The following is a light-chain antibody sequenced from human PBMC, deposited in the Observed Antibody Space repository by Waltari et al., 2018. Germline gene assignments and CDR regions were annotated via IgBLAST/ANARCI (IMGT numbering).Light chain of an antibody. CDR3: QSYDSSLSGFAV. CDR1: SSNIGAGYG. CDR2: GNN. J-gene: IGLJ7*01. V-gene: IGLV1-40*01. Sequence: QSVLTQPPSVSGAPGQRVTIPCTGRSSNIGAGYGVHWYQQLPGTAPKLLIYGNNNRPSGVPDRFSGSKSGTSASLAITGLQAEDEADYYCQSYDSSLSGFAVFGGGTQLTVL.